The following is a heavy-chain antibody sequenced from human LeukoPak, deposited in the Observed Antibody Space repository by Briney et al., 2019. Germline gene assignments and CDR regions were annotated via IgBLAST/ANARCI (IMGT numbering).Heavy chain of an antibody. CDR3: GRLRFGLNWFDP. Sequence: ASVKVSCKASGYTFTSYGISWVRQAPGKGLEWMGWISAYNGNTNYAQKLQGRVTMTTDTSTSKAYMELRSLSSDDTAVYYCGRLRFGLNWFDPWGRGTLVTVSS. J-gene: IGHJ5*02. CDR2: ISAYNGNT. CDR1: GYTFTSYG. V-gene: IGHV1-18*01. D-gene: IGHD3/OR15-3a*01.